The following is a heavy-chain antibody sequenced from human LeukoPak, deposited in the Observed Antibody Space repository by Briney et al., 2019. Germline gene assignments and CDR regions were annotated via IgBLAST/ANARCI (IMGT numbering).Heavy chain of an antibody. CDR3: ARESPIYYDSSGYYPFDY. D-gene: IGHD3-22*01. J-gene: IGHJ4*02. CDR1: GFTFDDYG. CDR2: INWNGGST. Sequence: GGSLRLSCAASGFTFDDYGMSWVRQAPGKGLEWVSGINWNGGSTGYADSVKGRFTNSRDNAKNSLYLQMNSLRAEDTALYYCARESPIYYDSSGYYPFDYWGQGTLVTVSS. V-gene: IGHV3-20*04.